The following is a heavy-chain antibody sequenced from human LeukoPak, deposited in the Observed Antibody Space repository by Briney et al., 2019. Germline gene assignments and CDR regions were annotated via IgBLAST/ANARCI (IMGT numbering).Heavy chain of an antibody. CDR2: VSGNSNFI. Sequence: PGGSLRLSCAASGFTFSRYTMNWVRQAPGKGLEWVSSVSGNSNFIYYADSVKGRFTISRDNAKNSLYVQMNSLRVEDTAVYYCARGGSWYAYWGQGTLVTVSS. D-gene: IGHD2-15*01. J-gene: IGHJ4*02. V-gene: IGHV3-21*01. CDR1: GFTFSRYT. CDR3: ARGGSWYAY.